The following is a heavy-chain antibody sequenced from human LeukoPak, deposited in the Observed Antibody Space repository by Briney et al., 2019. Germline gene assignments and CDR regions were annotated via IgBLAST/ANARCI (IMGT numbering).Heavy chain of an antibody. CDR3: ATATFDIVVVPAATGWFDH. CDR1: GGSFSGYY. D-gene: IGHD2-2*01. CDR2: INHSGST. J-gene: IGHJ5*02. Sequence: PSETLSLTCAVYGGSFSGYYWSWIRQPPGKGLEWIGEINHSGSTNYNPSLKSRVTISVDTSKNQFSLKLSSVTAADTAVYYCATATFDIVVVPAATGWFDHWGQGTLVTVSS. V-gene: IGHV4-34*01.